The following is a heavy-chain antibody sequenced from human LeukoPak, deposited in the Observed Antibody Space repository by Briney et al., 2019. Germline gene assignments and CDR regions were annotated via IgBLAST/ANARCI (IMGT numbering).Heavy chain of an antibody. D-gene: IGHD3-3*01. Sequence: SETLSLICTVSDGSISSYYWSWIRQPAGKGLEWIGRIYTSGSTNYNPSLKSRVTMSVDTSKNQFSLKLSSVTAADTAVYYCARGKPRYDFWSGYYRLAFDYWGQGTLVTVSS. CDR2: IYTSGST. CDR3: ARGKPRYDFWSGYYRLAFDY. V-gene: IGHV4-4*07. CDR1: DGSISSYY. J-gene: IGHJ4*02.